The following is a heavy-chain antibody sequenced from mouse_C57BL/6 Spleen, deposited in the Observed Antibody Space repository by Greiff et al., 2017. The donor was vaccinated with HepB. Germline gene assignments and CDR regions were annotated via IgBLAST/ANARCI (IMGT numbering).Heavy chain of an antibody. CDR3: ARRDYDYDEDYFDY. J-gene: IGHJ2*01. CDR2: INPNNGGT. D-gene: IGHD2-4*01. Sequence: VQLQQSGPELVKPGASVKISCKASGYTFTDYYMNWVKQSHGQSLEWIGEINPNNGGTNYNQKFKGKATLTVDKSSSTAYMQLSSLTSEDSAVYYCARRDYDYDEDYFDYWGQGTTLTVSS. V-gene: IGHV1-26*01. CDR1: GYTFTDYY.